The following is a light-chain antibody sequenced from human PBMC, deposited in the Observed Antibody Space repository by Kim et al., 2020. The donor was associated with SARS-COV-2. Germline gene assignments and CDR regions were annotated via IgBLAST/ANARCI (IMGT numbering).Light chain of an antibody. Sequence: EIVLTQSPATLTVTPGDIATLSCRASQFINNNLAWYQQKPGQAPRLLIYGASTRAPGVPGRFRGSGSGTHFTLTISSLQSEDLAIYYCHHFNVWSHSFGPGTKLEIK. CDR2: GAS. J-gene: IGKJ2*03. V-gene: IGKV3D-15*01. CDR1: QFINNN. CDR3: HHFNVWSHS.